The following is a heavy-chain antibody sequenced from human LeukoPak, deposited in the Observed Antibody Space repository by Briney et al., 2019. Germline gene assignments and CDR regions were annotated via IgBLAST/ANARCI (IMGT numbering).Heavy chain of an antibody. Sequence: GGSLRLSCAASGFTFSSYAMSWVRQAPGKGLEWVSAISGSGGSTYYADSVKGRFTISRDNSKNTLYLQMNSLRAEDTAMYYCARRDMENWLDPWGQRTLVTVSS. CDR1: GFTFSSYA. CDR3: ARRDMENWLDP. J-gene: IGHJ5*02. D-gene: IGHD3-9*01. CDR2: ISGSGGST. V-gene: IGHV3-23*01.